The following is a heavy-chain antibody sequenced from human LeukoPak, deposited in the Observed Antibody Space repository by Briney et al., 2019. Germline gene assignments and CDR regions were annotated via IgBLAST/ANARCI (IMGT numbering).Heavy chain of an antibody. CDR3: ARVSLIAAAAFDY. V-gene: IGHV7-4-1*02. CDR2: INSNTGNP. D-gene: IGHD6-13*01. CDR1: GYIFTNYG. Sequence: ASVKVSCKAAGYIFTNYGINWVRQAPGQGLEWMGGINSNTGNPTYAQGFTGRFVFSLDTSVSTAYLQISSLKAEDTAVYYCARVSLIAAAAFDYWGQGTLVTVSS. J-gene: IGHJ4*02.